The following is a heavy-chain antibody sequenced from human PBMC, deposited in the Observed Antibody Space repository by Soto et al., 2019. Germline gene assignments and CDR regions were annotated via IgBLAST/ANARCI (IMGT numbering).Heavy chain of an antibody. V-gene: IGHV1-18*04. CDR2: ISGHNGNT. CDR3: ARHRFNYYDDTVYYYFDY. Sequence: ASVKVSCKASGYSFTSYGIGWVRQAPGQGPEWMGWISGHNGNTNHPQSLQGRVTMTTDTSRNTAYMELRSLRSDDTAVYYCARHRFNYYDDTVYYYFDYWGQGTLVMSPQ. CDR1: GYSFTSYG. D-gene: IGHD3-22*01. J-gene: IGHJ4*02.